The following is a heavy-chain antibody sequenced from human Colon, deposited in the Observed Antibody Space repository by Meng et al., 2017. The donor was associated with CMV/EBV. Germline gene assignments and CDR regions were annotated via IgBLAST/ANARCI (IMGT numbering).Heavy chain of an antibody. Sequence: SGFTFSSYAMHWVRKAPGKGLEWVAVISYDGSNKYYADSVKGRFTISRDNSKNTLYLQMNSLRAEDTAVYYCARGYCSSTSCFKFDYWGQGTLVTVSS. J-gene: IGHJ4*02. V-gene: IGHV3-30*04. CDR2: ISYDGSNK. D-gene: IGHD2-2*01. CDR3: ARGYCSSTSCFKFDY. CDR1: GFTFSSYA.